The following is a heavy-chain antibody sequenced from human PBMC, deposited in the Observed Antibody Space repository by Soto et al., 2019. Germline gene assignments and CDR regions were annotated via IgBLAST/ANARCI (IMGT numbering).Heavy chain of an antibody. CDR3: ARYKSNYYYGMDV. D-gene: IGHD5-12*01. CDR1: GGSISSGGYS. CDR2: INHSGST. Sequence: PSETLSLTCAVSGGSISSGGYSWSWIRQPPGKGLEWIGEINHSGSTNYNPSLKSRVTISVDTSKNQFSLKLSSVTAADTAVYYCARYKSNYYYGMDVWGRGTLVTVSS. J-gene: IGHJ6*02. V-gene: IGHV4-30-2*02.